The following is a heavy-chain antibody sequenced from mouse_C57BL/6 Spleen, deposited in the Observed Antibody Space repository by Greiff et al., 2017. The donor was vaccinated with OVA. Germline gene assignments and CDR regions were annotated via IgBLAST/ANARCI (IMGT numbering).Heavy chain of an antibody. CDR2: IYPRSGNT. J-gene: IGHJ3*01. CDR3: AKVIYDGYYRFAY. D-gene: IGHD2-3*01. Sequence: QVQLQQSGAELARPGASVKLSCKASGYTFTSYGISWVKQRTGQGLEWIGEIYPRSGNTYYNEKFKGKATLTADKSSSTAYMELRSLTSEDSAVYFCAKVIYDGYYRFAYWGQGTLVTVSA. V-gene: IGHV1-81*01. CDR1: GYTFTSYG.